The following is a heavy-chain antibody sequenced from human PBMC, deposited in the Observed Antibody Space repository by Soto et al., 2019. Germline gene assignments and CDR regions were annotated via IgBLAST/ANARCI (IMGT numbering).Heavy chain of an antibody. CDR2: INAGNGNT. D-gene: IGHD1-1*01. CDR1: GYTSTSYA. CDR3: ARDPLVQLERRVYYYYGMTS. V-gene: IGHV1-3*01. Sequence: ASVKVSCKASGYTSTSYAMHWVRQAPGQRLEWMGWINAGNGNTKYSQKFQGRVTITRDTSASTAYMELSSLRSEDTAVYYCARDPLVQLERRVYYYYGMTSGAKGPRSPSP. J-gene: IGHJ6*02.